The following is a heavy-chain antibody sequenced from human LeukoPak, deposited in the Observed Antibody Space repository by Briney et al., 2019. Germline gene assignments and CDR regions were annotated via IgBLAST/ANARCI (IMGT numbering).Heavy chain of an antibody. CDR1: GYTFTSYG. Sequence: ASVKVSCKASGYTFTSYGISWVRQAPGQGLEWMGWISAYNGNTNYAQKLQGRVTMTTDTSTSTAYMELRSLRSDDTAVYYCARESGSYLRPEFDYWGQGTLVTVSS. J-gene: IGHJ4*02. D-gene: IGHD1-26*01. CDR2: ISAYNGNT. V-gene: IGHV1-18*01. CDR3: ARESGSYLRPEFDY.